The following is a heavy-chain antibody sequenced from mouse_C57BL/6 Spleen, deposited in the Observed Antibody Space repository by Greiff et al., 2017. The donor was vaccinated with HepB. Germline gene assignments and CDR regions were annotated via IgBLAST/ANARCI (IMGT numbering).Heavy chain of an antibody. J-gene: IGHJ4*01. Sequence: QVQLQQPGAELVKPGASVKMSCKASGYTFTSYWITWVKQRPGQGLEWIGDIYPGSGSTNYNEKFKSKATLTVDTSSSTAYMQLSSLTSEDSAVYYCARVGYGSSRAMDYWGQGTSVTVSS. D-gene: IGHD1-1*01. CDR3: ARVGYGSSRAMDY. CDR1: GYTFTSYW. V-gene: IGHV1-55*01. CDR2: IYPGSGST.